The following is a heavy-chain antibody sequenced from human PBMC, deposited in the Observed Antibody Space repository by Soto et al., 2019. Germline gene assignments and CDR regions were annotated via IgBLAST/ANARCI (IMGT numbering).Heavy chain of an antibody. CDR1: GGFISSYY. CDR2: IYYSGST. J-gene: IGHJ4*02. V-gene: IGHV4-59*08. CDR3: ARQPGYYDILTGYSTYYFDC. D-gene: IGHD3-9*01. Sequence: SETLSLTCTVSGGFISSYYWSWIRQPPGKGLEWIGYIYYSGSTNYNPSLKSRVTISVDTSKNQFSLKLSSVTAADTAVYYCARQPGYYDILTGYSTYYFDCWGQGTPVTVS.